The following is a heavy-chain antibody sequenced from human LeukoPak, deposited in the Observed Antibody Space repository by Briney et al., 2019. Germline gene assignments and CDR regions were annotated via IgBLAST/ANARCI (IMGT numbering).Heavy chain of an antibody. Sequence: QSGGSLRLSCAASGLTFSTYAMNWVRQAPAKGLEWVSTIGGGGPTTDYADSVKDRFTISRDNSKNTLYLQMNSLRAEDTAVYFCARGFLGGTDQYFDSWGQGTLVTVSS. D-gene: IGHD6-19*01. CDR1: GLTFSTYA. CDR3: ARGFLGGTDQYFDS. CDR2: IGGGGPTT. V-gene: IGHV3-23*01. J-gene: IGHJ4*02.